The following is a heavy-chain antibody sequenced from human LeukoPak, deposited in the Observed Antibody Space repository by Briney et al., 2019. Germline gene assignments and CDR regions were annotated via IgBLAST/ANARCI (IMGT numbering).Heavy chain of an antibody. CDR3: ARDGDDSSGYYGDY. CDR1: GFTFSSYW. V-gene: IGHV3-7*01. J-gene: IGHJ4*02. D-gene: IGHD3-22*01. Sequence: GGSLKLSCAASGFTFSSYWMSWVRQAPGKGLEWVANIRQDGSEEFYVDSVKGRFTISRDNAKNSLYLQMNSLRAEDTAVYYCARDGDDSSGYYGDYWGQGTLVTVSS. CDR2: IRQDGSEE.